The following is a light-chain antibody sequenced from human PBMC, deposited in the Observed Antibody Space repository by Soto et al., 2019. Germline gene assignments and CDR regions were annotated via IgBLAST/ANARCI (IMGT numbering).Light chain of an antibody. CDR1: QSFRGL. J-gene: IGKJ1*01. CDR3: KQRHMWPIT. Sequence: EVVLTQSPVTLSLSPGERATLSCRASQSFRGLLAWYQQKPGQAHRLLIYDAYNRATGIPPRFSGSGSGTDFTLTIGSLEPEDSAVYYCKQRHMWPITFGQGTKVDIK. CDR2: DAY. V-gene: IGKV3-11*01.